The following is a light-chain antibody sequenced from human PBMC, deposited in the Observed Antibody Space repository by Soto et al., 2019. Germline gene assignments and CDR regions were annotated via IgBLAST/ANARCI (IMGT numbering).Light chain of an antibody. Sequence: DIQMTQSPSSLSASVGDRVTITCRASQSISNYLNWYQQKPGKAPKVLIYAASSLQSGVPSRFSGSGSGTDFTLTISSLQPEDFATYYCQKSYSTPPGTFGQGTKVDIK. CDR1: QSISNY. CDR3: QKSYSTPPGT. J-gene: IGKJ1*01. V-gene: IGKV1-39*01. CDR2: AAS.